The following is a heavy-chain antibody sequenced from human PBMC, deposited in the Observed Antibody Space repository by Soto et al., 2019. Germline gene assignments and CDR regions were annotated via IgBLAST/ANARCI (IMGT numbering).Heavy chain of an antibody. J-gene: IGHJ4*02. V-gene: IGHV1-46*01. CDR1: GYTFTSYY. D-gene: IGHD6-6*01. CDR2: ISPRGGAT. CDR3: ARPLVYTHGSHFDF. Sequence: ASVKVSCKASGYTFTSYYIHWVRQTPGQGFEWMGLISPRGGATNYAPNFRGRVTMTRDTSTTTVYMELNSLRSDDTAIYYCARPLVYTHGSHFDFWGQGTLVTVSS.